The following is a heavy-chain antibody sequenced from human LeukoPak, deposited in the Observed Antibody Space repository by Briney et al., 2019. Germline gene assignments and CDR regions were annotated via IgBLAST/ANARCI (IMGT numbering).Heavy chain of an antibody. Sequence: ASVKVSCKASGYTFRGNYIHWLRQAPGQGLEWMGWIDANNGDTKSAQKFQGRVTMSRDTSISTAYMDLSSLSPDDAAVYYRARDPSSVTLYFFDYWGQGTLDTVSS. CDR3: ARDPSSVTLYFFDY. J-gene: IGHJ4*02. CDR1: GYTFRGNY. D-gene: IGHD4-11*01. V-gene: IGHV1-2*02. CDR2: IDANNGDT.